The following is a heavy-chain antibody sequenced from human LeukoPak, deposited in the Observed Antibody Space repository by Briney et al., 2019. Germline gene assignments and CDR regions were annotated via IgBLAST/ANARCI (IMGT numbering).Heavy chain of an antibody. CDR2: ISAYNGNT. D-gene: IGHD2-2*01. V-gene: IGHV1-18*01. CDR3: ARYGCSSTSCYYGMDV. J-gene: IGHJ6*02. CDR1: GYTFTIYG. Sequence: EASVNVSCTASGYTFTIYGISWVRQAPGQGLEWMGWISAYNGNTNYAQKLQGRVTMTTDTSTSTAYMELRSLRFDDTAVYYCARYGCSSTSCYYGMDVWGQGTTVTVSS.